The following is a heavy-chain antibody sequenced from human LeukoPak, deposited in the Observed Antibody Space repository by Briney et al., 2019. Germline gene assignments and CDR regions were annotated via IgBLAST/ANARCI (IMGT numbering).Heavy chain of an antibody. D-gene: IGHD3-22*01. V-gene: IGHV4-30-4*01. CDR3: ARPYYYDSRIDP. J-gene: IGHJ5*02. CDR2: MYSSGST. CDR1: GVSISSGDYY. Sequence: PSQTLSLTCTVSGVSISSGDYYWSWIRQPPGKGLECIGYMYSSGSTYYNPSLKSRATISVDTSKNQFSLKLSSVTAADTAVYYCARPYYYDSRIDPWGQGTLVTVSS.